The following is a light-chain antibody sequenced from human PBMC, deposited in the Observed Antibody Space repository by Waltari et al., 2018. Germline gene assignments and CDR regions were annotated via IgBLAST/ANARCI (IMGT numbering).Light chain of an antibody. CDR3: AAWDDSLNGYV. CDR2: SNN. J-gene: IGLJ1*01. CDR1: SSNTASII. V-gene: IGLV1-44*01. Sequence: QSVLTQPPSASGPPGQRVSISCSGSSSNTASIIVNWYQQVPGTAPKLLTYSNNGRPSGVPDRFSGSKSGTSASLAISGLQSEDEADYYCAAWDDSLNGYVFGTATKVTVL.